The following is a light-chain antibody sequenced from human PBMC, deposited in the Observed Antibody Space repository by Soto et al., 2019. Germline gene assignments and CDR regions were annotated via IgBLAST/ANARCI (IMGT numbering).Light chain of an antibody. Sequence: EIVLTQSPAILSLYPGERVTLSCRASQSVSGHVAWYQQRPGQRPRLLIYDASIRGTGISARFSGSWSGTGYTVTISRLDPEDFAVYYCQWRSNWPIFGGGTKIEVK. CDR2: DAS. V-gene: IGKV3-11*01. CDR1: QSVSGH. J-gene: IGKJ4*01. CDR3: QWRSNWPI.